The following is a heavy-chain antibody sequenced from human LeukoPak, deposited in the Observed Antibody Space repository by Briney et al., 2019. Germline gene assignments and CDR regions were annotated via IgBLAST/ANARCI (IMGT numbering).Heavy chain of an antibody. CDR2: INPNTGGT. J-gene: IGHJ4*02. CDR3: ARDLDDSSGYY. Sequence: ASVKVSCKASVYTXTGYYMHRVRQAPGQGLEWMVWINPNTGGTNYAQKFQGRVTMTRDTSISTAYMELSRLRSDDTAVYYCARDLDDSSGYYWGQGTLVTVSS. V-gene: IGHV1-2*02. CDR1: VYTXTGYY. D-gene: IGHD3-22*01.